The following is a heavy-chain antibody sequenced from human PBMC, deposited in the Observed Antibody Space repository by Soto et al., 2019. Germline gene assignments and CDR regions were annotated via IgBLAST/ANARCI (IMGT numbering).Heavy chain of an antibody. CDR3: ARLASLGYQLLPMDV. D-gene: IGHD2-2*01. Sequence: GASVKVSCKASGGTFSSYAISWARQAPGQGLEWMGGIIPIFGTANYAQKFQGRVTITADESTSTAYMELSSLRSEDTAVYYCARLASLGYQLLPMDVWGQGTTVTVSS. V-gene: IGHV1-69*13. CDR1: GGTFSSYA. CDR2: IIPIFGTA. J-gene: IGHJ6*02.